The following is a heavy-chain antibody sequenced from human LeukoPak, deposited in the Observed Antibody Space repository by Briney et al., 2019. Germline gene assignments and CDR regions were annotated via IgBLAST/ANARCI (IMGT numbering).Heavy chain of an antibody. CDR3: VKAGYCVTSNCLFDN. D-gene: IGHD2-15*01. J-gene: IGHJ4*02. Sequence: SGGSLRLSCAASGFTFNNNAFSWVRQAPGKGLEWVSAISTNGANTYYADSVKGRFTISRDTSKNTLYLQMNRLRAEDTAVYYCVKAGYCVTSNCLFDNWGQGTLVTVSS. CDR2: ISTNGANT. V-gene: IGHV3-23*01. CDR1: GFTFNNNA.